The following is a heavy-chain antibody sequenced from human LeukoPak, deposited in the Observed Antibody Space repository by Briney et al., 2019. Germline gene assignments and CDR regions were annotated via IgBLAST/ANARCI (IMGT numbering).Heavy chain of an antibody. CDR2: ISYDGRNR. CDR3: ARGLPGGFVGFSSSWYPLDY. V-gene: IGHV3-30*04. J-gene: IGHJ4*02. CDR1: GFTFSRFG. D-gene: IGHD6-13*01. Sequence: GGSLRLSCGASGFTFSRFGIHWVRQAPGKGLEWVSVISYDGRNRHYADSVKGRFTISRDNSKNTLFLQMNSLRAEDTAVYYCARGLPGGFVGFSSSWYPLDYWGQGALVTVSS.